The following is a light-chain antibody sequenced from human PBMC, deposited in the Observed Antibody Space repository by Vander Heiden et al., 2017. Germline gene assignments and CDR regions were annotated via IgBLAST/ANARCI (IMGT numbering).Light chain of an antibody. Sequence: SSVLTQPPPVSVAPGPPASIDCGGDNIGSLPVHWYQQKQGQAPGLVVYDDTHRPSGIPERFSGSNSRNTATLTISRVEAGDEADYYCQVWDSDSDHFVFGPGTQVTV. CDR2: DDT. V-gene: IGLV3-21*02. CDR1: NIGSLP. J-gene: IGLJ1*01. CDR3: QVWDSDSDHFV.